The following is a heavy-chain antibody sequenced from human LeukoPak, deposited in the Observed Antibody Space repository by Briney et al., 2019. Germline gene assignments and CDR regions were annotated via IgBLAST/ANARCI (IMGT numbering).Heavy chain of an antibody. V-gene: IGHV3-48*03. CDR1: GFTFSRYE. CDR2: IGGSGDTI. J-gene: IGHJ5*02. CDR3: ARAPLVLQYRWWFDP. Sequence: GGSLRLSCAASGFTFSRYEMNWVRQAPGKGLGWISYIGGSGDTIYYADYVKGRFTISRDNAKNSLYLQMNSLRAEDTAVYHCARAPLVLQYRWWFDPWGQGTLVIVSS. D-gene: IGHD5-24*01.